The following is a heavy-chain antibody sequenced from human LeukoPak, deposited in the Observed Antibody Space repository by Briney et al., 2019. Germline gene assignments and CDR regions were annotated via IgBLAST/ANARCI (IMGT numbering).Heavy chain of an antibody. CDR1: GYTFTGYY. D-gene: IGHD3-22*01. CDR2: INPNSGGT. J-gene: IGHJ4*02. V-gene: IGHV1-2*02. Sequence: ASVKVSCKASGYTFTGYYMHWVRQAPGQGLEWMGWINPNSGGTNYAQKFQGRVTMTRDTSISTAYMELSRLRSDDTAVYYCARGLSSGYPFFDYWGQGTLVTVSS. CDR3: ARGLSSGYPFFDY.